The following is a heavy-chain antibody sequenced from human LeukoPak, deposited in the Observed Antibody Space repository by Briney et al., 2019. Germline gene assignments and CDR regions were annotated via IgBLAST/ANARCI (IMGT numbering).Heavy chain of an antibody. CDR2: ISWNSGSI. Sequence: SGGSLRLSCAASGFTFDDYAMHWVRQAPGKGLEWVSGISWNSGSIGYADSVKGRFTISRDNAKNSLYLQMNSLRAEDTASYYCAKGRDSSGSILGWGQGTLVTVSS. CDR3: AKGRDSSGSILG. D-gene: IGHD6-19*01. J-gene: IGHJ4*02. V-gene: IGHV3-9*01. CDR1: GFTFDDYA.